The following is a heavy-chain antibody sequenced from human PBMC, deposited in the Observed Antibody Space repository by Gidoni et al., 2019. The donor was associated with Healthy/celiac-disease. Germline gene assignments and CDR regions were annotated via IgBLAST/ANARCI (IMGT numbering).Heavy chain of an antibody. J-gene: IGHJ5*02. V-gene: IGHV3-23*04. CDR1: GFTFSSHA. CDR2: ISGSGGST. Sequence: EVQLVESGGGLVQPGGSLRLSCAASGFTFSSHAMSWVRQAPGKGLEWVSAISGSGGSTYYADSVKGRFTISRDNSKNTLYLQMNSLRAEDTAVYYCARLSFGLPISVSWFDPWGQGTLVTVSS. D-gene: IGHD3-16*01. CDR3: ARLSFGLPISVSWFDP.